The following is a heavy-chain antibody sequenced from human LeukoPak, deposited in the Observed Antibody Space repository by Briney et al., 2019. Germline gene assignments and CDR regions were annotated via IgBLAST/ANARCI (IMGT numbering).Heavy chain of an antibody. CDR3: ARQNPAAAGQGLDY. V-gene: IGHV4-59*08. CDR2: IYYSGTT. J-gene: IGHJ4*02. CDR1: GGSIISYY. Sequence: SETLSLTCTVSGGSIISYYWSWVRQPPGKGLEWIGYIYYSGTTNYSTSLKSRLTISVDTSKNQFSLKLTSATAADTAVYYCARQNPAAAGQGLDYWGQGTLVTVSS. D-gene: IGHD6-13*01.